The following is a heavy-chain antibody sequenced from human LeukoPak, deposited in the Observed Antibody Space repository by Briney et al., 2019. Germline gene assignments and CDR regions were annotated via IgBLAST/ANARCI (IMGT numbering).Heavy chain of an antibody. CDR1: GFTFSNAC. V-gene: IGHV3-15*01. CDR2: IKRKSDGGTT. D-gene: IGHD6-13*01. J-gene: IGHJ4*02. CDR3: STSSSSWYVFDY. Sequence: PGGSLRLSCAASGFTFSNACMSWVRQAPGKGLEWVGRIKRKSDGGTTEYAAPVKGRFSTSRDDSKNMLYLEVNSLRTEDTAVYFCSTSSSSWYVFDYWGQGTLVTVSS.